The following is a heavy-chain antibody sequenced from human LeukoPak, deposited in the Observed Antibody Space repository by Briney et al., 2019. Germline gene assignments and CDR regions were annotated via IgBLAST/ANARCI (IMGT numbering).Heavy chain of an antibody. Sequence: ASVKVSCKASGYTFTSYDINWVRQATGQGLEWMGWMNPNSGNTGYARKFQGRVTITRNTSISTAYMELSSLRSEDTAVYYCARGGGYCSSTSCYADYWGQGTLVTVSS. J-gene: IGHJ4*02. V-gene: IGHV1-8*03. CDR1: GYTFTSYD. CDR3: ARGGGYCSSTSCYADY. D-gene: IGHD2-2*01. CDR2: MNPNSGNT.